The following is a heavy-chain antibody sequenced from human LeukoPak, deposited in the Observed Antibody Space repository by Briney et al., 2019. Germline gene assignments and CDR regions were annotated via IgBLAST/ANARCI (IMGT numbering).Heavy chain of an antibody. CDR3: ASMSSGWYFFAFDI. CDR1: GFTVSSNY. D-gene: IGHD6-19*01. J-gene: IGHJ3*02. V-gene: IGHV3-66*01. CDR2: IYSGGST. Sequence: GGSLRLSCAASGFTVSSNYMSWVRQAPGKGLEWVSVIYSGGSTYYADSVKGRFTISRDNSKNTLYLQMNSLRAEDTAVYYCASMSSGWYFFAFDIWGQGTMVTVSS.